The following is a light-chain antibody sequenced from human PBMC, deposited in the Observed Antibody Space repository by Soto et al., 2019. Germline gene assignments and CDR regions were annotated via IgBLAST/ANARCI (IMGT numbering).Light chain of an antibody. J-gene: IGKJ1*01. Sequence: EIVLTQSPGTLSLSPGERATLSCRASQSVSSSYLAWYQQKPGQAPRLLIYGASSRATGIPDRFSGSGSGTDFTLTISRLEPEDFAVYYCQQEWTFGQGTKVEI. CDR2: GAS. CDR1: QSVSSSY. CDR3: QQEWT. V-gene: IGKV3-20*01.